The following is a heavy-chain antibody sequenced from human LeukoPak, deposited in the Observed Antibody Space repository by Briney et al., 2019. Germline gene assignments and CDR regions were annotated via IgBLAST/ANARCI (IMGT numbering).Heavy chain of an antibody. CDR1: GGSFSGYY. CDR3: ARRGMNIVVVPAAIGSNWFDP. Sequence: SETLSLTCAVYGGSFSGYYWSWIRQPPGKGLEWIGEINHSGSTNYNPSLKSRVTISVDTSKNKFSLKLSSVTAADTAVYYCARRGMNIVVVPAAIGSNWFDPWGQGTLVTVSS. D-gene: IGHD2-2*01. J-gene: IGHJ5*02. V-gene: IGHV4-34*01. CDR2: INHSGST.